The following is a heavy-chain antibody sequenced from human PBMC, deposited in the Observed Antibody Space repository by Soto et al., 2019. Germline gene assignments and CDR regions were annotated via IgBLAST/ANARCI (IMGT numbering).Heavy chain of an antibody. Sequence: PSETLSLTCAVYIGSFSPYYWTWIRQPPGKGLEWIGEINHSGSANYNPSLKSRVTISTDTSKNQFSLKLSSVTAADTAAYYCARCQCIGTITTWFDYWGQGTLVTVSS. CDR2: INHSGSA. CDR1: IGSFSPYY. D-gene: IGHD3-22*01. V-gene: IGHV4-34*01. J-gene: IGHJ4*02. CDR3: ARCQCIGTITTWFDY.